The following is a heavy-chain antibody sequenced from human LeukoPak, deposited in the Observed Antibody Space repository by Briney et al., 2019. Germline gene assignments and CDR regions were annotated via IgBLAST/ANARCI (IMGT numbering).Heavy chain of an antibody. J-gene: IGHJ4*02. CDR2: ISSSSSYI. Sequence: PGGSLRLSCAASGFTFSSYSMNWVRQAPGKGLEWVSSISSSSSYIYYADSVKGRFTISRDNAKNSLYLQMNSLRAEDTAVYYCATEWEDDCSGGSCYSNYWGQGTLVTVSS. CDR3: ATEWEDDCSGGSCYSNY. V-gene: IGHV3-21*01. CDR1: GFTFSSYS. D-gene: IGHD2-15*01.